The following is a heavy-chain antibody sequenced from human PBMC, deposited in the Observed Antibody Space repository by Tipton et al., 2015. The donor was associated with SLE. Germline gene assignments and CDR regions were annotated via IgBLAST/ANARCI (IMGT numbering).Heavy chain of an antibody. CDR1: GFTFSDYY. Sequence: SLRLSCAASGFTFSDYYMSWIRQAPGKGLEWVSYISSSSSYTNYADSVKGRFTISRDNAKNSLYLQMNSLRAEDTAVYYCASQLPYCSGGSCYSYWGQGTLVTVSS. CDR3: ASQLPYCSGGSCYSY. CDR2: ISSSSSYT. J-gene: IGHJ4*02. V-gene: IGHV3-11*03. D-gene: IGHD2-15*01.